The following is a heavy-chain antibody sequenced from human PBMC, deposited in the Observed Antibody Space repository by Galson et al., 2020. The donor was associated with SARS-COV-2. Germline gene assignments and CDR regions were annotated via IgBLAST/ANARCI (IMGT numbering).Heavy chain of an antibody. D-gene: IGHD3-3*01. CDR2: ISGSGGST. CDR1: GFTFSSYA. J-gene: IGHJ3*02. Sequence: GGSLRLSCAASGFTFSSYAMSWVRQAPGKGLEWVSAISGSGGSTYYADSVKGRFTISRDNSKNTLYLQMNSLRAEDTAVYYCAKDGSSITIFGVVIMDRGDAFDIWGQGTMVTVSS. CDR3: AKDGSSITIFGVVIMDRGDAFDI. V-gene: IGHV3-23*01.